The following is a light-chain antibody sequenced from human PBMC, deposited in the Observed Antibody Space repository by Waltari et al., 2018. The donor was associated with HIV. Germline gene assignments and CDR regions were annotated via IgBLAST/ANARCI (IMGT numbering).Light chain of an antibody. CDR3: QLRSNWPPTLT. CDR2: DAS. J-gene: IGKJ1*01. Sequence: EIVLTQSPATLSLSPGERATRSCRASQSVSTYLAWYQQKPGQAPRLLIYDASNRATGIPARFSGSGSGTDFTLTISSLEPEDFAVYYCQLRSNWPPTLTFGQGTKVEIK. V-gene: IGKV3-11*01. CDR1: QSVSTY.